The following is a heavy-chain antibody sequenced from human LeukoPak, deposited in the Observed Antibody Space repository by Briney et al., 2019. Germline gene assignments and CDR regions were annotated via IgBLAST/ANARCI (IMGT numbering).Heavy chain of an antibody. D-gene: IGHD3-3*01. J-gene: IGHJ6*03. Sequence: GGSLRLSCAASGFTFSSYWMSWVRQAPGKGLEWVANIKQDGSEKYYVDSVKGRFTISRDNAKNSLYLQMNSLRAEDTAVYYCARDQGVVIIYYYYYMDVWGKGTTVTVSS. V-gene: IGHV3-7*01. CDR3: ARDQGVVIIYYYYYMDV. CDR1: GFTFSSYW. CDR2: IKQDGSEK.